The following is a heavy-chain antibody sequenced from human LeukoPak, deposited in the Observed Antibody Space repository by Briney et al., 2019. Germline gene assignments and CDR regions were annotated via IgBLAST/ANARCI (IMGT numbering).Heavy chain of an antibody. J-gene: IGHJ4*02. CDR3: ASFYYDSSGYLLYYFDY. CDR2: IYYSGST. D-gene: IGHD3-22*01. V-gene: IGHV4-59*08. Sequence: KTSETLSLTCTVSGGSISSYYWSWIRQPPGKGLEWIGYIYYSGSTNYNPSLKSRVTISVDKSKNQFSLKLSSVTAADTAVYYCASFYYDSSGYLLYYFDYWGQGTLVTVS. CDR1: GGSISSYY.